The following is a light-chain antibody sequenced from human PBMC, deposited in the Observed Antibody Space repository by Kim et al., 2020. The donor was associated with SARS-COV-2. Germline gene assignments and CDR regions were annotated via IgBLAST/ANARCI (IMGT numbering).Light chain of an antibody. CDR3: NSYTSNNRWV. J-gene: IGLJ3*02. V-gene: IGLV2-14*03. Sequence: QSALTQPASVSGSPGQSITISCTGTSSDVGGYNSVSWYQQHPGKVPKLMIYDVSKRPSGVSDRFSGSKSGNTASLTISGRQAEDEADYYCNSYTSNNRWVLGGGTQLTVL. CDR2: DVS. CDR1: SSDVGGYNS.